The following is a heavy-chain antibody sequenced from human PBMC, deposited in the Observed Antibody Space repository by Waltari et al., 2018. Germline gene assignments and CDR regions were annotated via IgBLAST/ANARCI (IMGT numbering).Heavy chain of an antibody. V-gene: IGHV3-30*03. CDR3: AREGFCTDGVCYSHYYYGMDV. CDR1: GFTFRTLR. J-gene: IGHJ6*02. CDR2: MSYDGSNG. D-gene: IGHD2-8*01. Sequence: QVQLVESGGAVVPPGRSPCLSCPASGFTFRTLRTPWVRHSPGKGLEWVAVMSYDGSNGYYADSVKGRFTISRDNSKNTLYLQMNSLRADDTAVYYCAREGFCTDGVCYSHYYYGMDVWGQGTTVTVSS.